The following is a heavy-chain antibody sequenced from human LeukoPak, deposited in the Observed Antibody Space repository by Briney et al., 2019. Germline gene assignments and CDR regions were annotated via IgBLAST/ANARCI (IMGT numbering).Heavy chain of an antibody. CDR3: AKNRWGSVATPDS. CDR2: ITASGSTI. Sequence: PGGSLRLSCTASGFTLSSYEMNWVRQAPGKGLEWLSYITASGSTIYYADSVKGRFTISRDNDNNSLFLQMSSLRIEDTAIYYCAKNRWGSVATPDSWGQGTVVTVSS. V-gene: IGHV3-48*03. J-gene: IGHJ4*02. CDR1: GFTLSSYE. D-gene: IGHD5-12*01.